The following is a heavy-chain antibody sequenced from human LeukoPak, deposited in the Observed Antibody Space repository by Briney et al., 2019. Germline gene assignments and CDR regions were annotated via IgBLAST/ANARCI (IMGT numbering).Heavy chain of an antibody. Sequence: PGGSLGLSCAASGFTYSSYAMSWVRQAPGKGLEWVSAISGSGGSTYYADSVKGRFTISRDNSKNTLYLQMNSLRAEDTAVYYCAKAVGATKYYFDYWGQGTLVTVSS. CDR2: ISGSGGST. J-gene: IGHJ4*02. D-gene: IGHD1-26*01. V-gene: IGHV3-23*01. CDR3: AKAVGATKYYFDY. CDR1: GFTYSSYA.